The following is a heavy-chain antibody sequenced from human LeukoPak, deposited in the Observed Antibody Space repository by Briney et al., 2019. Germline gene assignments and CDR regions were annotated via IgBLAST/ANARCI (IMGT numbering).Heavy chain of an antibody. J-gene: IGHJ4*02. V-gene: IGHV3-11*01. CDR3: AKDTSSSWYGTNDY. Sequence: GGSLRLSCAASGFTFSDYNMRWVRQAPGKGLEWVSSISRSGSTKYYADSVKGRFTISRDNAKNSLFLQMNSLRAEDTALYYCAKDTSSSWYGTNDYWGQGILVTVSS. D-gene: IGHD6-13*01. CDR2: ISRSGSTK. CDR1: GFTFSDYN.